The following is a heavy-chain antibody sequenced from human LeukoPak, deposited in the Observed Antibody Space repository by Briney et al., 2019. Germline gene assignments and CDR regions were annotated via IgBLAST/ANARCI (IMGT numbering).Heavy chain of an antibody. D-gene: IGHD7-27*01. V-gene: IGHV4-30-4*01. CDR2: IYYSGNI. J-gene: IGHJ2*01. CDR3: ARAPGVAEVGRFDL. CDR1: GASISSGDSH. Sequence: PSETLSLTCTVSGASISSGDSHWGWIRQPPGKGLEWIGYIYYSGNIYCNPSPKSRITISVDTSKNQFSLKLTSVTAADTAVYYCARAPGVAEVGRFDLWGRGTLVTVSS.